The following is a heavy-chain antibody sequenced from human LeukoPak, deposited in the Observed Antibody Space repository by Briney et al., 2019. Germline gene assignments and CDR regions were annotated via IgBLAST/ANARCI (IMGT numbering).Heavy chain of an antibody. J-gene: IGHJ4*02. V-gene: IGHV1-2*02. CDR1: AYTFTAYY. CDR2: INVNTGGT. D-gene: IGHD1-14*01. Sequence: ASVKLSCKASAYTFTAYYIHWVRQAPGQGLEWMGWINVNTGGTSFAQKFQGRVTMTRDTSVSTAYLELSSLNSDDTAVYYCARDGTRTNYDYWGQGTLVSVSS. CDR3: ARDGTRTNYDY.